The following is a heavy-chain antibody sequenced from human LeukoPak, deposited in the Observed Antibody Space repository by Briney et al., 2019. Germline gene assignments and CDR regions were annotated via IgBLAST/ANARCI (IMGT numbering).Heavy chain of an antibody. J-gene: IGHJ4*02. CDR3: AKGYCTGASCYVLDS. CDR1: GYDFTTNY. V-gene: IGHV1-46*01. Sequence: GASVKVSSKASGYDFTTNYIHWVRQAPGQGLEWMGTINPSVSSTTYGQRFRGRVTMTRDTSTATVYMDLGSLTSEDTAIYYCAKGYCTGASCYVLDSWGQGTLVTVSS. CDR2: INPSVSST. D-gene: IGHD2-15*01.